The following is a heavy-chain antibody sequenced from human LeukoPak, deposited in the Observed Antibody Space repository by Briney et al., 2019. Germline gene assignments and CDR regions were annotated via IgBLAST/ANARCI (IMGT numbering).Heavy chain of an antibody. Sequence: SETLSLTCAVYGGSFSGYYWSWIRQPPGKGLEWIGEINHSGSTNYNPSLKSRVTISVDTSKNQLSLKLSSVTAADTAVYYCARYYGSGSYHATSFDYWGQGTLVTVSS. CDR3: ARYYGSGSYHATSFDY. CDR1: GGSFSGYY. V-gene: IGHV4-34*01. D-gene: IGHD3-10*01. J-gene: IGHJ4*02. CDR2: INHSGST.